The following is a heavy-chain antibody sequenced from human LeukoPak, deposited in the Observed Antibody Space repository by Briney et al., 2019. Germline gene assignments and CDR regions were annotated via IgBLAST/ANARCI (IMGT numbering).Heavy chain of an antibody. V-gene: IGHV4-59*01. CDR2: VYYSGST. CDR1: GGSISGWY. Sequence: QSSETLSLTCTVSGGSISGWYWSWIRQPPGKGLEYIGYVYYSGSTNYNPSLKSRVAMSLDTSKNQFSLRLTSVTPADTAVYYCAREAQGRSFPLYYFDSWGQGTLVSV. J-gene: IGHJ4*01. D-gene: IGHD2-8*01. CDR3: AREAQGRSFPLYYFDS.